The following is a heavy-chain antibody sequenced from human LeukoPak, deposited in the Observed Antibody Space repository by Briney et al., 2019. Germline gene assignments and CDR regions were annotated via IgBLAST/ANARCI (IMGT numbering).Heavy chain of an antibody. Sequence: PSETLSLTCTVSSGSVSSSPYYWGWIRQAPGKGLEWIATIAYSATTYFNPSLRSRVTISVDSSRTQFSLRLNSVTAADTAVYYCARVDLYGIDYWGQGTLVTVSS. CDR2: IAYSATT. V-gene: IGHV4-39*01. D-gene: IGHD3-10*01. J-gene: IGHJ4*02. CDR1: SGSVSSSPYY. CDR3: ARVDLYGIDY.